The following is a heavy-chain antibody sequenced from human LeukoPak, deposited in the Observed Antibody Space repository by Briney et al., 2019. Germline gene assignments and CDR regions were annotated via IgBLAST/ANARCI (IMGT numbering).Heavy chain of an antibody. CDR2: INHSGST. Sequence: NTSETLSLTCAVYGGSLSGYYWSWIRQPPGKGLEWIGEINHSGSTNYNPSLKSRVTISVDTSKNQFSLKLSSVTAADTAVYYCARDFGGWGQGTLVTVSS. CDR3: ARDFGG. D-gene: IGHD3-16*01. CDR1: GGSLSGYY. V-gene: IGHV4-34*01. J-gene: IGHJ4*02.